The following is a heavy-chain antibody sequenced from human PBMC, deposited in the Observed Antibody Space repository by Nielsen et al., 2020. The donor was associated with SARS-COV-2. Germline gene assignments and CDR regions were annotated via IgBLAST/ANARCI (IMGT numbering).Heavy chain of an antibody. D-gene: IGHD5-12*01. CDR2: IKQDGSEK. Sequence: GESLKISCAASGFTFSSYWMSWVRQAPGKGLEWVANIKQDGSEKYYVDSVKGRFTISRDNAKNSLYLQMSSLRVEDTAVYYCATIVDIVALAGYGMDVWGQGTTVTVSS. J-gene: IGHJ6*02. CDR1: GFTFSSYW. CDR3: ATIVDIVALAGYGMDV. V-gene: IGHV3-7*01.